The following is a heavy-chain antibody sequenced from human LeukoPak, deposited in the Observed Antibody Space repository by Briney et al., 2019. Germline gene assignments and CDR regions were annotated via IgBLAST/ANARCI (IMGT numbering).Heavy chain of an antibody. D-gene: IGHD4-17*01. CDR3: ATIEAVRFHY. J-gene: IGHJ4*02. CDR2: LKQDGSEI. CDR1: DFTFSNYW. V-gene: IGHV3-7*01. Sequence: GGSLRFSCVASDFTFSNYWMSWVRQAPGKGLEWVGNLKQDGSEIYYLDSVKGRFTISRDNTKNSLYLQMNSLRAEDTAVYYCATIEAVRFHYWGQGTLVTVSS.